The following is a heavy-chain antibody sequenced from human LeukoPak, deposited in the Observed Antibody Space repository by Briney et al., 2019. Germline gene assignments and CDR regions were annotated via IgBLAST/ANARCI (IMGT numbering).Heavy chain of an antibody. J-gene: IGHJ4*02. CDR3: GRVEWSSGPIDY. D-gene: IGHD3-3*01. V-gene: IGHV4-59*01. CDR2: ISYSGTP. CDR1: GASISSKF. Sequence: PSETLSLTCTVSGASISSKFWSWIRQPPGKGLEWIGFISYSGTPKYNPSLKSRVTISADTSNNQFSLKLTSVTAADTAVYYCGRVEWSSGPIDYWGQGTLVTVSS.